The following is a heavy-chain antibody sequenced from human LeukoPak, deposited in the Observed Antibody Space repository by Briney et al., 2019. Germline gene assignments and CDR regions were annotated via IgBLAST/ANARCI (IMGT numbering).Heavy chain of an antibody. Sequence: GGTLRLSCAASGISFSSHGMHWVRQAPGKGLEWVAVIWYDGSNIYYTDSVKGRFTISRDNSKNTLYLQMNSLRAEDTALYYCARARNDYDSNGFSLLDYWGQGTLVTVSS. CDR3: ARARNDYDSNGFSLLDY. CDR1: GISFSSHG. D-gene: IGHD3-22*01. J-gene: IGHJ4*02. V-gene: IGHV3-33*01. CDR2: IWYDGSNI.